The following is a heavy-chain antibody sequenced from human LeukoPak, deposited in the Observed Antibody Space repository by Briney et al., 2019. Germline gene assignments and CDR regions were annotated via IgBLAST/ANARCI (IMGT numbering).Heavy chain of an antibody. V-gene: IGHV1-69*05. J-gene: IGHJ4*02. CDR1: GYTFTSYA. Sequence: ASVKVSCKASGYTFTSYAISWVRQAPGQGLQWMGGIIPIFGTANYAQKFQGRVTITTDESTSTAYMELSSLRSEDTAVYYCARRNCSSTSCYSYYFDYWGQGTLVTVS. CDR3: ARRNCSSTSCYSYYFDY. D-gene: IGHD2-2*01. CDR2: IIPIFGTA.